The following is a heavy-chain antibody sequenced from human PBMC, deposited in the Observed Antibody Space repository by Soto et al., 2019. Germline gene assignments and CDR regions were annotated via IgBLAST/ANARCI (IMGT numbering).Heavy chain of an antibody. D-gene: IGHD3-16*01. J-gene: IGHJ6*02. CDR2: IYYSGIT. Sequence: SETLSLTCTVSGGSISSGDYYWIWIRQPPGKGLDWIGYIYYSGITYYNPSLKSRVTISVDTSKSQFSLKLSSVTAADTAVYYCARFLGYYYYGMDVWGQGTTVTVSS. CDR1: GGSISSGDYY. CDR3: ARFLGYYYYGMDV. V-gene: IGHV4-30-4*01.